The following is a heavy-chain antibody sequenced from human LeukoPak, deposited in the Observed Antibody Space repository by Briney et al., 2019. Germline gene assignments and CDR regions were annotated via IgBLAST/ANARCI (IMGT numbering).Heavy chain of an antibody. CDR3: ARVGNYDSSAPD. CDR2: ISGSGGST. V-gene: IGHV3-23*01. D-gene: IGHD3-22*01. Sequence: PGGSLRLSCAASGFTFSSYGMSWVRQAPGKGLEWVSAISGSGGSTYYADSVKGRFTISRDNSKNTLYLQMNSLRAEDTAVYYCARVGNYDSSAPDWGQGTMVTVSS. J-gene: IGHJ3*01. CDR1: GFTFSSYG.